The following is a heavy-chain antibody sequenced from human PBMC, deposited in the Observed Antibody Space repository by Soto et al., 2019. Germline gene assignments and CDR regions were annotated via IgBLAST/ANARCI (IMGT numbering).Heavy chain of an antibody. V-gene: IGHV5-51*01. J-gene: IGHJ3*02. D-gene: IGHD3-22*01. Sequence: GESLKISCKASGYSFTTYWIGWVRQMPGKGLEWMGIIYPGDSDTRYSPSFQGQVTISADKSISTAYLQWRSLKASGTAMYYCARRGAVVPGDAFDIRGQGKMVTASS. CDR3: ARRGAVVPGDAFDI. CDR2: IYPGDSDT. CDR1: GYSFTTYW.